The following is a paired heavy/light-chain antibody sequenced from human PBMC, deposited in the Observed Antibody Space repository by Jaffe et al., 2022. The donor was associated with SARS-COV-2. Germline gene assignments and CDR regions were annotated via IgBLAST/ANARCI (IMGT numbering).Heavy chain of an antibody. CDR3: AKFPDGWGVVVHDAFDI. CDR2: ISWNSGSI. J-gene: IGHJ3*02. V-gene: IGHV3-9*01. D-gene: IGHD3-22*01. Sequence: EVQLVESGGGLVQPGRSLRLSCAASGFTFDDYAMHWVRQAPGKGLEWVSGISWNSGSIGYADSVKGRFTISRDNAKNSLYLQMNSLRAEDTALYYCAKFPDGWGVVVHDAFDIWGQGTMVTVSS. CDR1: GFTFDDYA.
Light chain of an antibody. CDR2: EVS. J-gene: IGLJ3*02. Sequence: QSALTQPASVSGSPGQSITISCTGTSSDVGGYNYVSWYQQHPGKAPKLMIYEVSNRPSGVSNRFSGSKSGNTASLTISGLQAEDEADYYCSSYTSSSTPWVFGGGTKLTVL. CDR3: SSYTSSSTPWV. V-gene: IGLV2-14*01. CDR1: SSDVGGYNY.